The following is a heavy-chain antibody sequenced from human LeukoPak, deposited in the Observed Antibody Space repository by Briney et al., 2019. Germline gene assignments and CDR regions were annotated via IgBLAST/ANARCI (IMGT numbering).Heavy chain of an antibody. CDR3: AREGATQYCTNGVCYYNWFDP. Sequence: PSQTLSLTCTVSGGSISSGSYYWSRIRQPAGKGLEWIGRIYTSGSTNYNPSLKSRVTISVDTSKNQFSLKLSSVTAADTAVYYCAREGATQYCTNGVCYYNWFDPWGQGTLVTVSS. D-gene: IGHD2-8*01. V-gene: IGHV4-61*02. CDR1: GGSISSGSYY. J-gene: IGHJ5*02. CDR2: IYTSGST.